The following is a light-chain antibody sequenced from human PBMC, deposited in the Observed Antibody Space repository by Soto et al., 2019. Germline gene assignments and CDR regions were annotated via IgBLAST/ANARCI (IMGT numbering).Light chain of an antibody. CDR1: QSVLYTPNNKNY. CDR2: WAS. V-gene: IGKV4-1*01. J-gene: IGKJ1*01. CDR3: HQYANTPWT. Sequence: DIVMTQSPDSLAVSLGERATINCKSSQSVLYTPNNKNYLAWFQQKPGQPPKLLIYWASSRESGVTDRFSGSGSGTDFTLTISSLPAEDVAVYYCHQYANTPWTFGQGTKVEI.